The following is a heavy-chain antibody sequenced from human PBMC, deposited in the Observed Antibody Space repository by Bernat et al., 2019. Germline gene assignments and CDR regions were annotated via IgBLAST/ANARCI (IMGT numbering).Heavy chain of an antibody. CDR1: GGSFSGYY. J-gene: IGHJ6*02. Sequence: QVQLQQWGAGLLKPSETLSLTCAVYGGSFSGYYWSWIRQPPGKGLEWIGEINHSGSTNYNPSLKSRVTISVDTSKNQFCLKLSTVTAADTAVYYCARGFEYSSSFTYYYYGMDVWGQGTTVTVSS. D-gene: IGHD6-6*01. CDR2: INHSGST. CDR3: ARGFEYSSSFTYYYYGMDV. V-gene: IGHV4-34*01.